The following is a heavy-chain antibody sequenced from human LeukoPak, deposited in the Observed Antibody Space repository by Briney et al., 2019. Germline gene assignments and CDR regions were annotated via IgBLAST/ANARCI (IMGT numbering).Heavy chain of an antibody. CDR1: GYTLTELS. J-gene: IGHJ4*02. Sequence: ASVKVFCKVSGYTLTELSMHWVRQAPGKGLEWMGGFDPENGETIYAQKFQGRVTMTEDTSTDTAYMELSSLRSEDTAVYYCATSYYDILTGYRPLAYWGQGTLVTVSS. V-gene: IGHV1-24*01. CDR3: ATSYYDILTGYRPLAY. D-gene: IGHD3-9*01. CDR2: FDPENGET.